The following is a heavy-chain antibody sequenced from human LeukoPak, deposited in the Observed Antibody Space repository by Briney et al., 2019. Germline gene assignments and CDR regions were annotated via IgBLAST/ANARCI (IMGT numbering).Heavy chain of an antibody. J-gene: IGHJ4*02. CDR1: GYSISSGYY. D-gene: IGHD6-13*01. CDR2: IYHSGST. V-gene: IGHV4-38-2*02. CDR3: ARGDASAAVLPWYYFDF. Sequence: KASETLSLTCTVSGYSISSGYYWGWIRQPPGKGLEWIGSIYHSGSTYYNPSLKSRVTISVDTSKNQFSLKLSSVTAADTAVYYCARGDASAAVLPWYYFDFWGQGILVTVSS.